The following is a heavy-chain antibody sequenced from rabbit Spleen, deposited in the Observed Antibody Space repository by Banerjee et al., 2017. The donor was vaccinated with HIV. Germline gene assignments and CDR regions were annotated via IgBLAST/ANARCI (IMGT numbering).Heavy chain of an antibody. CDR2: IDTGRSGFT. Sequence: QEQLVESGGGLVQPEGSLTLTCTASGFSFSGGYVMCWVRQAPGKGLEWIACIDTGRSGFTYFASWAKGRFTISKTSSTTVTLQMTSLTAADTATYFCARDTGSSFSSYGMDLWGQGTLVTVS. D-gene: IGHD8-1*01. CDR3: ARDTGSSFSSYGMDL. V-gene: IGHV1S45*01. J-gene: IGHJ3*01. CDR1: GFSFSGGYV.